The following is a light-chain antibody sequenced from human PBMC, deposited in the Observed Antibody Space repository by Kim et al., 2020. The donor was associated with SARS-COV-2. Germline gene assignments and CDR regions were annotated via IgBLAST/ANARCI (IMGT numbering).Light chain of an antibody. CDR1: SSGFGSYNL. Sequence: GQSITISCTGTSSGFGSYNLVSWYQQHRGKAPKLIIYEASKRPSGVSNRFSGSKSGNTASLTISGLQAEDEADYYCCSCAGSSTFVFGGGTQLTVL. CDR3: CSCAGSSTFV. V-gene: IGLV2-23*02. CDR2: EAS. J-gene: IGLJ2*01.